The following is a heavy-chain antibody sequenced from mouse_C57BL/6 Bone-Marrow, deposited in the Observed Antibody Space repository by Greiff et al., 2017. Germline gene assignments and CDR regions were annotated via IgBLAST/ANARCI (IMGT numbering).Heavy chain of an antibody. CDR1: GYTFTEYT. CDR3: ARHEEGIYYGNYDWFAY. D-gene: IGHD2-1*01. J-gene: IGHJ3*01. Sequence: VQLQQSGAELVKPGASVKLSCKASGYTFTEYTIHWVKQRSGQGLEWIGWFYPGSGSIKYNEKFKDKATLTADKSSSTVYMELSRLTSEDSAVDFCARHEEGIYYGNYDWFAYWGQGTLVTVSA. V-gene: IGHV1-62-2*01. CDR2: FYPGSGSI.